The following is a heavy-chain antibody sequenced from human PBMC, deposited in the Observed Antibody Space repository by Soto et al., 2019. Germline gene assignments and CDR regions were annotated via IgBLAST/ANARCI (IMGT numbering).Heavy chain of an antibody. CDR1: GFTFGSHA. CDR2: MSHDGSNN. D-gene: IGHD6-13*01. CDR3: ARTNSLGSSWFSVDY. J-gene: IGHJ4*02. V-gene: IGHV3-30*04. Sequence: RGSLRLSCAASGFTFGSHAMHWVRQAPGKGLEWVAAMSHDGSNNYYADSVKGRFTISRDNSKNTLYLQVNSLRAEDTAVYYCARTNSLGSSWFSVDYWGQGTLVTVSS.